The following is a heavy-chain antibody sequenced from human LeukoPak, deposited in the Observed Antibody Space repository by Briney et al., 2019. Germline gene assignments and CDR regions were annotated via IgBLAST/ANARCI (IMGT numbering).Heavy chain of an antibody. V-gene: IGHV3-15*01. CDR3: ATGRSGYFDS. CDR1: GLTLRNAW. CDR2: IKSKTDGGIK. Sequence: GGSLRLSCAASGLTLRNAWMTWVRQAPGKGLEWVARIKSKTDGGIKDYAATVKGTFTISRDDSETTVYLQMNSLKIEDTAVYYCATGRSGYFDSWGQGTLVFVSS. J-gene: IGHJ4*02.